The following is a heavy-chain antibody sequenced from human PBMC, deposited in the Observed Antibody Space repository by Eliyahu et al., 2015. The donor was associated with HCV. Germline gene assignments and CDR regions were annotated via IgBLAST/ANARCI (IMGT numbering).Heavy chain of an antibody. CDR1: GGSFSGYY. J-gene: IGHJ6*04. D-gene: IGHD4-11*01. CDR3: TRGPYSNLWWVDV. V-gene: IGHV4-34*01. CDR2: INHSGSP. Sequence: QVQLQQWGAGLLKPSETLSLTCAVYGGSFSGYYWSWIRQPPGKGLEWIGEINHSGSPNYNPSLKSRVAISIDTSKNQFSLKLSSLTAADMAVYYCTRGPYSNLWWVDVWGKGTTVTISS.